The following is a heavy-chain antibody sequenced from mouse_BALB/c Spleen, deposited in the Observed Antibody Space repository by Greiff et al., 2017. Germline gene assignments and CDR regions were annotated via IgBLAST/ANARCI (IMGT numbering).Heavy chain of an antibody. V-gene: IGHV1-87*01. Sequence: VQLQESGAELARPGASVKLSCKASGYTFTSYWMQWVKQRPGQGLEWIGAIYPGDGDTRYTQKFKGKATLTADKSSSTAYMQLSSLASEDSAVYYCGTGTGWYFDVWGAGTTVTVSS. CDR3: GTGTGWYFDV. J-gene: IGHJ1*01. D-gene: IGHD4-1*01. CDR2: IYPGDGDT. CDR1: GYTFTSYW.